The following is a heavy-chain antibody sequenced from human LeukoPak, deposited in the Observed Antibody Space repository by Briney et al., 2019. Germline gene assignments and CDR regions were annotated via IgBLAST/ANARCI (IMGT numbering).Heavy chain of an antibody. Sequence: AGGSLRLSCAASGFTFSSYWMSWVRQAPGKGLEWVSYISSSSSTIYYADSVKGRFTISRDNAKNSLYLQMNSLRAEDTAVYYCARESYYDFWSGPRGDAFDIWGQGTMVTVSS. J-gene: IGHJ3*02. V-gene: IGHV3-48*01. CDR3: ARESYYDFWSGPRGDAFDI. CDR2: ISSSSSTI. D-gene: IGHD3-3*01. CDR1: GFTFSSYW.